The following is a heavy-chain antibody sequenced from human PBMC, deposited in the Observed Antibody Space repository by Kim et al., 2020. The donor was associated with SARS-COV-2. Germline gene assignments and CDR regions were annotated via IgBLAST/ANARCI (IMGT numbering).Heavy chain of an antibody. Sequence: LEGRVTISRDTSKNQFSLKLSSVTAADTAVYYCARDLAGYSSGWYAFFDYWGQGTLVTVSS. V-gene: IGHV4-39*07. D-gene: IGHD6-19*01. J-gene: IGHJ4*02. CDR3: ARDLAGYSSGWYAFFDY.